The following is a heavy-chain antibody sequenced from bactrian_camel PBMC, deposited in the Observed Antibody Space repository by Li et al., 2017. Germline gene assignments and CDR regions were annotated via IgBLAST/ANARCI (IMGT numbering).Heavy chain of an antibody. CDR3: AAAPLSGLCSSWHAVYDY. J-gene: IGHJ4*01. Sequence: VQLVESGGGSVQPGGSLRLSCAASGDSVSRYCMGWFRQVPGKERERVVIIGPHGATTYDDSVEGRFTITNDIGKNTLFLQMNALEPEDSAVYYCAAAPLSGLCSSWHAVYDYCGQGTQVTVS. CDR2: IGPHGAT. D-gene: IGHD6*01. V-gene: IGHV3S53*01. CDR1: GDSVSRYC.